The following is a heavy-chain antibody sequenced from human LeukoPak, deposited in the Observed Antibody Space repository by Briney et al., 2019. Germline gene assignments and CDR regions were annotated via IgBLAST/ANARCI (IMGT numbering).Heavy chain of an antibody. J-gene: IGHJ6*03. V-gene: IGHV4-59*01. Sequence: SETLSLTCTVSGGSISNYYWSWIRQPPGKGLECIGYIYYSGSTNYNTSLKSRVTISVATSKNQFSLKLSSVTAADTAVYYCARTSGMTTAYYYYMDVWGKGTTVTASS. D-gene: IGHD4-11*01. CDR2: IYYSGST. CDR1: GGSISNYY. CDR3: ARTSGMTTAYYYYMDV.